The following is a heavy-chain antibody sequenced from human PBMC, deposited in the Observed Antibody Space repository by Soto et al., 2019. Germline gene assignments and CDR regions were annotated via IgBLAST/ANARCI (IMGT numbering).Heavy chain of an antibody. J-gene: IGHJ1*01. D-gene: IGHD6-13*01. CDR3: ARGRGEIAADGGRY. Sequence: VQLQQWGAGLLKPSETLSLTCAVYGGSFSGYYWSWIRQPPGKGLEWSGEINHSGSTNSNPSLKSRVTISVDTSKSELSLNLSSVTAAYTAVYYCARGRGEIAADGGRYWGQGTRVTVSS. V-gene: IGHV4-34*01. CDR2: INHSGST. CDR1: GGSFSGYY.